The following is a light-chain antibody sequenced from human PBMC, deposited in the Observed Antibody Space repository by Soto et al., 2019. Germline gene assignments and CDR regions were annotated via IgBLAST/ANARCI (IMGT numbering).Light chain of an antibody. CDR2: EAS. CDR1: QSVSSY. J-gene: IGKJ3*01. V-gene: IGKV3-11*01. Sequence: EIVLTQSPATLSLSPGERATLSCRASQSVSSYLAWYQQKPGQAPRLLIYEASNRATGIPARFSGRGSATDFTLTLIGVEAEHSAVYYCQQRSNKPPGFTFCAGTKVYIE. CDR3: QQRSNKPPGFT.